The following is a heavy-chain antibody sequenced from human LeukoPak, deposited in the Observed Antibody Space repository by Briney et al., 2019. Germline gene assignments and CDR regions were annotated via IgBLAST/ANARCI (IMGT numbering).Heavy chain of an antibody. CDR3: AREGRELWFGELFDN. J-gene: IGHJ4*02. Sequence: ASVKVSCKASGDTFTGYYMHWVRQAPGQGLEWMGWINPNSGGTNYAQKFQGRVTMTRDTSISTAYMELSRLRSDDTAVYYCAREGRELWFGELFDNWGQGTLVTVSS. CDR2: INPNSGGT. V-gene: IGHV1-2*02. D-gene: IGHD3-10*01. CDR1: GDTFTGYY.